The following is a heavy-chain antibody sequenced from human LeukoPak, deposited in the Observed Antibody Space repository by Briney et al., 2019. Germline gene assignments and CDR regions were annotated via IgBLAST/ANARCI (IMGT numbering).Heavy chain of an antibody. CDR1: GFTFSSYW. CDR2: IKQDGSEK. Sequence: GGSLRLSCAASGFTFSSYWMTWVRQAPGKGLEWVANIKQDGSEKYYVDSVKGRFTISRDNAKNSLDPQMNSLRDEDTAVYYCARVQTAAGDYWGQGTLVTVSS. CDR3: ARVQTAAGDY. D-gene: IGHD6-13*01. J-gene: IGHJ4*02. V-gene: IGHV3-7*01.